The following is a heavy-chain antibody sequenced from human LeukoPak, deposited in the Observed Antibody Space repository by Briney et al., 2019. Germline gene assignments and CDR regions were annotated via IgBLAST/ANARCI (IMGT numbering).Heavy chain of an antibody. J-gene: IGHJ6*03. CDR2: ISSSSSYV. CDR3: ARDQMVRYLYYYYYMDV. CDR1: GFTFSSYS. D-gene: IGHD3-10*01. Sequence: GGSLRLSCAASGFTFSSYSMNWVRQAPGKGLEWVSSISSSSSYVYYADSVKGRFTISRDNAKNSLYLQMNSLRAEDTAVYYCARDQMVRYLYYYYYMDVWGKGTTVTISS. V-gene: IGHV3-21*01.